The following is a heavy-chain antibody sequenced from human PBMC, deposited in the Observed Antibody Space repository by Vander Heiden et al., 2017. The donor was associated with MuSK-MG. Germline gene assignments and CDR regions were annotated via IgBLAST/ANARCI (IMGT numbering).Heavy chain of an antibody. CDR2: INHSGST. D-gene: IGHD4-17*01. V-gene: IGHV4-34*01. Sequence: QVQLQQWGAGLLKPSETLSLTCAVYGGSFSGYYWSWIRQPPGKGLEWIGEINHSGSTNYNPSLKSRVTISVDTSKNQFSLKLSSVTAADTAVYYCARAVSLTTVTTHLAFDIWGQGTMVTVSS. CDR3: ARAVSLTTVTTHLAFDI. CDR1: GGSFSGYY. J-gene: IGHJ3*02.